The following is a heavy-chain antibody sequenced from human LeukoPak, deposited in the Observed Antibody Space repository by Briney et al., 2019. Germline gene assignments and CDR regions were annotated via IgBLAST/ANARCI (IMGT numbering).Heavy chain of an antibody. Sequence: SVKVSCKASGGTFSSYAISWVRQAPGQGLEWMGGIIPIFGTANYAQKFQGRVTITGDKSTSTAYRELGRLRSEDTAVYYCGGGGVVPAARNWFDPWGQGTLVTVSS. D-gene: IGHD2-2*01. J-gene: IGHJ5*02. CDR3: GGGGVVPAARNWFDP. V-gene: IGHV1-69*06. CDR2: IIPIFGTA. CDR1: GGTFSSYA.